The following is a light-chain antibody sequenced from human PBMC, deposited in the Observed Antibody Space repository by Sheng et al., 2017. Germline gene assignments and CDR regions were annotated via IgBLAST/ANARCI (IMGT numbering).Light chain of an antibody. J-gene: IGKJ4*01. Sequence: IVLTQSPGTLSLSPGERATLSCRASQSVPNKYLAWYQQSPGRAPRLLVSGASNRAIGIPDRFSGSGSGTDFTLTISSLEREDFGVYYCLQRSNWPPPLTFGGGTKVQIK. V-gene: IGKV3D-20*02. CDR2: GAS. CDR1: QSVPNKY. CDR3: LQRSNWPPPLT.